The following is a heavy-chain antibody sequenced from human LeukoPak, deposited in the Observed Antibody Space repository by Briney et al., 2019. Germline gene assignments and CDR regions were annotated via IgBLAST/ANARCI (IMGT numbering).Heavy chain of an antibody. D-gene: IGHD3-10*01. CDR3: ARVLTMVTDY. Sequence: SETLSLTCAVSGYSISSGYYWGWIRQPPGKGLEWIGSIYHSGSTYYNPSLKSRVTISVDTSKNQFSLKLSSVTAADTAVYYCARVLTMVTDYWGQGTLVTVSS. V-gene: IGHV4-38-2*01. J-gene: IGHJ4*02. CDR1: GYSISSGYY. CDR2: IYHSGST.